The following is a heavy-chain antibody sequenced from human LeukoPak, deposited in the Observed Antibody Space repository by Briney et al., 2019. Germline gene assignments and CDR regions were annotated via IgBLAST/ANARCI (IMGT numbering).Heavy chain of an antibody. CDR2: ISGSGGST. D-gene: IGHD3-16*01. J-gene: IGHJ4*02. Sequence: GGSLRLSCAVSGVNNYAISWVHQAPGKGLEWVSVISGSGGSTYYADSVKGRFTISRGTSENTIYLQMNSLRAEDTAVYYCATSPRVTLYVMGDFAYWGQGTLVTVSS. V-gene: IGHV3-23*01. CDR3: ATSPRVTLYVMGDFAY. CDR1: GVNNYA.